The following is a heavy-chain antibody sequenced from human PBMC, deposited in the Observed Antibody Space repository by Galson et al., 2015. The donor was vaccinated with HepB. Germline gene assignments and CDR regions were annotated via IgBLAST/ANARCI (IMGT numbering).Heavy chain of an antibody. J-gene: IGHJ3*02. V-gene: IGHV1-2*02. CDR2: INPNSGGT. Sequence: SVKVSCKASGYTFTGYYMHWVRQAPGQGLEWMGWINPNSGGTNYAQEFQGRVTMTRDTSISTAYMELSRLGSDDTAVYYCARWDAWGLSAFDIWGQGTMVTVSS. D-gene: IGHD3-16*02. CDR3: ARWDAWGLSAFDI. CDR1: GYTFTGYY.